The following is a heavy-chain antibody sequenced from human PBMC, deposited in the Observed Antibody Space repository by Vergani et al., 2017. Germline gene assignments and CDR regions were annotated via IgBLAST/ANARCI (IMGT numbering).Heavy chain of an antibody. V-gene: IGHV4-30-4*08. CDR2: IYYSGST. CDR1: GASISSGDYY. CDR3: ARDSGEYCSSTSCFMEDY. D-gene: IGHD2-2*01. J-gene: IGHJ4*02. Sequence: QLQESGPGLVKPSATLSLTCSVSGASISSGDYYWSWIRQPPGKGLEWIGYIYYSGSTYYNPSLKSRVTISVDTSKNQFSLKLSSVTAADTAVYYCARDSGEYCSSTSCFMEDYWGQGTLVTVSS.